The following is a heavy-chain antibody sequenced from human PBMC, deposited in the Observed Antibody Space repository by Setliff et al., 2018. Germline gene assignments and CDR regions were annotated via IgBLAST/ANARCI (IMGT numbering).Heavy chain of an antibody. CDR3: ARVRITPYCMDV. J-gene: IGHJ6*03. D-gene: IGHD3-10*01. V-gene: IGHV4-4*07. Sequence: KTSETLSLTCTVSGGSMGSYYWTWIRQSAGKGLEWIGRVYTTGSTAFNPSLNSRVTMSLDKSKNQFSLKLYPVTAADTAVYFCARVRITPYCMDVWGKGTTVTVSS. CDR1: GGSMGSYY. CDR2: VYTTGST.